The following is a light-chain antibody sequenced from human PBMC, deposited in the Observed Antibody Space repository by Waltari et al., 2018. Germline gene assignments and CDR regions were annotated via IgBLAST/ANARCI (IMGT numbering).Light chain of an antibody. CDR1: SSDIGDYNY. CDR2: EVG. J-gene: IGLJ3*02. Sequence: QSALTQPASVSGSPGQSLTISCTGTSSDIGDYNYVSWYQQHPAKAPKLIIYEVGNRPSGISNRFSGSKSGNTASLTISGLQAEDEADYFCLSYTSSSTLGVFGGGTKLTVL. CDR3: LSYTSSSTLGV. V-gene: IGLV2-14*01.